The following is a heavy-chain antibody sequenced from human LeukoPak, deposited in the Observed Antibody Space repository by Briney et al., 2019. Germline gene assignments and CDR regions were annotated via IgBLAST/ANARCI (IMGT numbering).Heavy chain of an antibody. Sequence: ASVKVSCKASGYSFNSQGMNWVRQAPGQGLEWMGWINSDSGNPTYAQGFTGRFVFSLDSSVSTAYLQISNLMPEDTAKYYCAREILRFDIWGQGTMVIVSS. CDR1: GYSFNSQG. V-gene: IGHV7-4-1*02. J-gene: IGHJ3*02. CDR2: INSDSGNP. CDR3: AREILRFDI.